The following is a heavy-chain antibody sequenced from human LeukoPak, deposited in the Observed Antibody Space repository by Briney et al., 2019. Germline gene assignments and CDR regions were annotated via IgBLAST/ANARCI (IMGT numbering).Heavy chain of an antibody. CDR1: GFTFSNYC. CDR2: IWYDGSNK. D-gene: IGHD3-22*01. J-gene: IGHJ4*02. Sequence: GGSLRLSCAASGFTFSNYCMHWVRQAPGKWLEWVPVIWYDGSNKYYADSVKGRFTISRDNSKNTLSLQMNGLRAEDTAVYYCAKDLTPYDSSGYNDKWGQGTLVTVSS. CDR3: AKDLTPYDSSGYNDK. V-gene: IGHV3-33*06.